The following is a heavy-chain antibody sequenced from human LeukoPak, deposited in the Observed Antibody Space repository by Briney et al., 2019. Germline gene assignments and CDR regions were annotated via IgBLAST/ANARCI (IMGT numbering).Heavy chain of an antibody. CDR3: ARGIWSGYYSYYYYMDV. CDR1: GFTFSDFT. D-gene: IGHD3-3*01. J-gene: IGHJ6*03. V-gene: IGHV3-21*01. CDR2: VDRSSSYI. Sequence: GGSLRLSCAASGFTFSDFTINWVPQAPGKGLEWVSSVDRSSSYIYYAESVKGRFTISRDTPKSSLYLQMNSLRAEDTAVYYCARGIWSGYYSYYYYMDVWGKGTTVTVSS.